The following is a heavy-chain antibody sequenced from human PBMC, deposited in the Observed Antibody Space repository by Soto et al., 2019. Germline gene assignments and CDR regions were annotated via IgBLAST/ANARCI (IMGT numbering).Heavy chain of an antibody. J-gene: IGHJ5*02. Sequence: EVQLVESGGGLVQPGGSLRLSCAASGFTFSSYWMHWVRQAPGKGLVWVSRINSDGSSTSYADSVKGRFTISRDNAKNTLYLQMNSLRAEDTAVYYCARDLQPFYGDPTINWFAPWGQGTLVTVSS. CDR1: GFTFSSYW. D-gene: IGHD4-17*01. CDR3: ARDLQPFYGDPTINWFAP. V-gene: IGHV3-74*01. CDR2: INSDGSST.